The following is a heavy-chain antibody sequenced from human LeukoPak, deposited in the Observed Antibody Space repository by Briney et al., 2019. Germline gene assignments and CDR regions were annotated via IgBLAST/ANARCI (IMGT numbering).Heavy chain of an antibody. CDR2: IYYSGST. D-gene: IGHD6-6*01. Sequence: SETLSLTCTVSGGSISSSSYYWGWIRQPPGKGLEWIGSIYYSGSTYYNPSLKSRATISVDTSKNQFSLKLSSVTAADTAVYYCARERYSSSSHDAFDIWGQGTMVTVSS. J-gene: IGHJ3*02. CDR3: ARERYSSSSHDAFDI. CDR1: GGSISSSSYY. V-gene: IGHV4-39*07.